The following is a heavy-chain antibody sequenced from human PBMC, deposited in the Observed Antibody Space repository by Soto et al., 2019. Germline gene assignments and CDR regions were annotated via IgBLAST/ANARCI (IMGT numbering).Heavy chain of an antibody. Sequence: QINLIESGPTLVKPTQTLTLTCTFSGFSLSTSGAAVGWVRQPPGRALEGLALIYCDGDKRYNAALGNRLTITKDTSMNQVVLTLTNVDPADTATYYCAHRATMTIFGLIIDNGSWFDPWGQGTRVIVSS. CDR2: IYCDGDK. V-gene: IGHV2-5*02. CDR3: AHRATMTIFGLIIDNGSWFDP. J-gene: IGHJ5*02. CDR1: GFSLSTSGAA. D-gene: IGHD3-3*01.